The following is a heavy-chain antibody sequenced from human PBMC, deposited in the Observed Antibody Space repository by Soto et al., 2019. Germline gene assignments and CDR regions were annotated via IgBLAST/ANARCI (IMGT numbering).Heavy chain of an antibody. CDR2: INSEGSRT. CDR3: ASDIWGSYP. CDR1: GFSIRSYW. Sequence: EVQLVESGGGLVQPGGSLRLSCAASGFSIRSYWMHWVRQAPGKGLVWVSDINSEGSRTSYADSVKGRFTISRDNAENTLYLQMNSLRVGDTAVYYCASDIWGSYPWGQGTPVIVSS. V-gene: IGHV3-74*01. J-gene: IGHJ5*02. D-gene: IGHD3-16*01.